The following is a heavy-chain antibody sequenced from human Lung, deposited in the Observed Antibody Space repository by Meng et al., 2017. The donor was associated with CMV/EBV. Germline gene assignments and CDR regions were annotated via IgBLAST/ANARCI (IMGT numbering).Heavy chain of an antibody. CDR3: ATSSIAARRMGFDY. CDR2: FDPEDGET. J-gene: IGHJ4*02. V-gene: IGHV1-24*01. CDR1: GYTLTELS. Sequence: QVQVAQSGAEGKEPGASVKVSCKVSGYTLTELSMHWVRQAPGKGLEWMGGFDPEDGETIYAQKFQGRVTMTEDTSTDTAYMELSSLRSEDTAVYYCATSSIAARRMGFDYWGQGTLVTVSS. D-gene: IGHD6-6*01.